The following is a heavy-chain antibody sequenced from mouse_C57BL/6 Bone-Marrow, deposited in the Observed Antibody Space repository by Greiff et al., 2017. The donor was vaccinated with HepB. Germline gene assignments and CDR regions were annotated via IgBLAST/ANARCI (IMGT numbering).Heavy chain of an antibody. Sequence: VKLMESGPELVKPGASVKISCKASGYAFSSSWMNWVKQRPGKGLEWIGRIYPGDGDTNYNGKFKGKATLTADKSSSTAYMQLSSLTSEDSAVYFCASSSWFAYWGQGTLVTVSA. CDR1: GYAFSSSW. CDR3: ASSSWFAY. V-gene: IGHV1-82*01. D-gene: IGHD1-1*01. J-gene: IGHJ3*01. CDR2: IYPGDGDT.